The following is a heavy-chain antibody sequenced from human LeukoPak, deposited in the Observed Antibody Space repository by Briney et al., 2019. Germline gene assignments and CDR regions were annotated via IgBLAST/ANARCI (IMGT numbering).Heavy chain of an antibody. J-gene: IGHJ4*02. D-gene: IGHD2-15*01. Sequence: SETLSLTCTVSGGSISSYYWSWLRQPPGKGLEWIGYIYYSGSTNYNPSLKSRVTISVDTSKNQFSLKLSSVTAADTAVYYCARIYCSGGSCYSREVDYWGQGTLVTVSS. CDR2: IYYSGST. CDR3: ARIYCSGGSCYSREVDY. CDR1: GGSISSYY. V-gene: IGHV4-59*01.